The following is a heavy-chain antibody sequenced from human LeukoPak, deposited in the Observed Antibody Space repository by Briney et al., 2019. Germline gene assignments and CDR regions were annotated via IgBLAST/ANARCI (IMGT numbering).Heavy chain of an antibody. CDR3: AREMDYDGSGYPHYYFDY. D-gene: IGHD3-22*01. CDR1: GFTFSSYS. J-gene: IGHJ4*02. CDR2: ISSSSSTI. V-gene: IGHV3-48*01. Sequence: GGSLRLSCAASGFTFSSYSMNWVRQAPGKGLEWVSYISSSSSTIYYADSVKGRFTISRDNAKNSLYLQMNSLRAEDTAVYYCAREMDYDGSGYPHYYFDYWGQGTLVTVSS.